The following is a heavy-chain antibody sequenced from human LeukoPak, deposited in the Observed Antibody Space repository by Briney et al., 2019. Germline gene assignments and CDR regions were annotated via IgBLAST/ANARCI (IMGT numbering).Heavy chain of an antibody. Sequence: PSETLSLTCTVSGGSISRYYWSWIRQPPGKGLEWIGYIYYSGSTNYNPSLKSRVTISVDTSKNQFSLKLSSVTAADTAVYYCARHPYGGNWEYYFDYWGQGTLVTVSS. CDR1: GGSISRYY. CDR2: IYYSGST. V-gene: IGHV4-59*08. D-gene: IGHD4-23*01. CDR3: ARHPYGGNWEYYFDY. J-gene: IGHJ4*02.